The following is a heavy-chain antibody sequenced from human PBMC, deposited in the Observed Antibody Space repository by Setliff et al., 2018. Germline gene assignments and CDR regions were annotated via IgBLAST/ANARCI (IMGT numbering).Heavy chain of an antibody. J-gene: IGHJ4*02. CDR3: ARFAGSSWVDY. CDR2: IYYSGST. D-gene: IGHD6-13*01. CDR1: GGSFSGYY. Sequence: SETLSLTCTVYGGSFSGYYWSWIRQPPGKGLEWIGSIYYSGSTYYNLSLKSRVTISVGTSKNQFSLKLSSVTAADTAVYYCARFAGSSWVDYWGQGTLVTVSS. V-gene: IGHV4-34*01.